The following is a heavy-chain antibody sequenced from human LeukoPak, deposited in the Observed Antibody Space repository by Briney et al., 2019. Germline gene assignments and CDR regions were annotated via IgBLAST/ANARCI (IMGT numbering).Heavy chain of an antibody. CDR3: AREVIKGRSGYSL. D-gene: IGHD3-22*01. CDR2: ISAYNGNT. Sequence: GASVTVSCTASGYTFTSYGISWVRQAPGQGLEWMGWISAYNGNTNYAQKLQGRVTMTTDTSTSTAYMELRSLRSDDTAVYYCAREVIKGRSGYSLWGQGTLVTVSS. J-gene: IGHJ4*02. V-gene: IGHV1-18*01. CDR1: GYTFTSYG.